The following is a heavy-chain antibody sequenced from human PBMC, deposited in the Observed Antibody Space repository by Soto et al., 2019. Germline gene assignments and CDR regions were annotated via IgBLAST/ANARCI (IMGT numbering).Heavy chain of an antibody. Sequence: SETLSVTCAVSGGSISGGGFSWSWIRQPPGKGLEWIGYILHTGGTQYNPSLKSRVSMSVDKSKNQFSLHLTSVTAADTAVYYCARLQFGEGFDYWGQGALVTVSS. CDR1: GGSISGGGFS. V-gene: IGHV4-30-2*01. CDR3: ARLQFGEGFDY. D-gene: IGHD3-10*01. CDR2: ILHTGGT. J-gene: IGHJ4*02.